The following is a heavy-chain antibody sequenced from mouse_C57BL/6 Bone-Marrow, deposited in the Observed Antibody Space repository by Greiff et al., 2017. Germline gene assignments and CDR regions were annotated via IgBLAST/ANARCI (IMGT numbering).Heavy chain of an antibody. V-gene: IGHV5-6*03. D-gene: IGHD1-1*01. CDR1: GFTFSSYG. CDR3: ARLPYYYGSSYGWFAY. Sequence: EVMLVESGGGLVKPGGSLKLSCAASGFTFSSYGMSWVRQTPDKRLEWVATISSGGSYTYYPDSVKGRFTISRDNAKNTLYLQMSSLKSEDTAMYYCARLPYYYGSSYGWFAYWGQGTLVTVSA. CDR2: ISSGGSYT. J-gene: IGHJ3*01.